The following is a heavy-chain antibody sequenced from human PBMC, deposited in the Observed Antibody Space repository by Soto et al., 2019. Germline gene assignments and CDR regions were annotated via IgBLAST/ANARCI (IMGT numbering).Heavy chain of an antibody. D-gene: IGHD6-19*01. CDR2: INPNNGVT. V-gene: IGHV1-2*02. Sequence: QVQLVQSGAEVKRPGASVKVSCKASGYMFTGFYLHWVRQAPGQGLEWMGWINPNNGVTTYAKNFQGRVTMTRDSSISTAYMELRTLRSDAPAVYFCAAAAIPVAGRHPDFWGQGTVVTVS. J-gene: IGHJ4*02. CDR1: GYMFTGFY. CDR3: AAAAIPVAGRHPDF.